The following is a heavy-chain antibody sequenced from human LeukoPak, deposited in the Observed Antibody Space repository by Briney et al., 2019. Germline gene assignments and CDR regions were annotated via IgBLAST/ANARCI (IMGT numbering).Heavy chain of an antibody. V-gene: IGHV4-4*02. J-gene: IGHJ5*02. Sequence: SGTLSLTCAVSGGSISSSNWWSWVRQPPGKGLEWIGEIYHSGSTNYNPSLKSRVTISVDKSKNQFSLKLSSVTAADTAVYYCARGDDSSRGNWFDPWGQGTLVTVSS. CDR1: GGSISSSNW. CDR3: ARGDDSSRGNWFDP. CDR2: IYHSGST. D-gene: IGHD3-22*01.